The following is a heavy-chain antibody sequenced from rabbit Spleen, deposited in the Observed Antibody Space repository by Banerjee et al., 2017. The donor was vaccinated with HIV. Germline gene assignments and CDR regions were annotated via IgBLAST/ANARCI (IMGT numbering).Heavy chain of an antibody. CDR1: GFSFSSGYY. CDR2: IVAGGSGST. CDR3: ARESGGNWDL. D-gene: IGHD1-1*01. Sequence: QSLEESGGDLVKPGASLTLTCTASGFSFSSGYYMCWVRQAPGKGLEWIACIVAGGSGSTYYASWAKGRFSISKTSSTTVTLQMTSLTAADTATYFCARESGGNWDLWGQGTLVTVS. V-gene: IGHV1S40*01. J-gene: IGHJ4*01.